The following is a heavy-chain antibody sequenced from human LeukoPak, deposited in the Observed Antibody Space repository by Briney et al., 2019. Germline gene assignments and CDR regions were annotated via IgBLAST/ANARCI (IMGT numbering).Heavy chain of an antibody. D-gene: IGHD3-3*01. CDR2: IIPIFGTA. CDR3: AREGQLTIFGVVYYYYYGMDV. J-gene: IGHJ6*02. CDR1: GGTFSSYA. Sequence: SVEVSCKASGGTFSSYAISWARQAPGQGLEWMGGIIPIFGTANYAQKFQGRVTITADESTSTAYMELSSLRSEDTAVYYCAREGQLTIFGVVYYYYYGMDVWGQGTTVTVSS. V-gene: IGHV1-69*13.